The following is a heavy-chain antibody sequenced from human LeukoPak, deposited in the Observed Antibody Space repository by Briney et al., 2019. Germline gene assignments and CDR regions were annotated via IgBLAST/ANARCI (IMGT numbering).Heavy chain of an antibody. CDR1: GFTFNNYP. D-gene: IGHD6-19*01. CDR2: IATDGSAK. V-gene: IGHV3-30*04. Sequence: GGSLRLSCAASGFTFNNYPMHWLRQAPGKGLEWVAVIATDGSAKSDADSVRGRFTVSRDNSKNTLYLQMNDLRSEDTAVYYCAREAGSSGRAGFFDYWGQGTLVTVSS. J-gene: IGHJ4*02. CDR3: AREAGSSGRAGFFDY.